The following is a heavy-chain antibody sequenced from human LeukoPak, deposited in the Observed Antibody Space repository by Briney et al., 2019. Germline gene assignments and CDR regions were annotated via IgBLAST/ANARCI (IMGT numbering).Heavy chain of an antibody. J-gene: IGHJ5*02. CDR2: IYSGGST. Sequence: PGGSLRLSCAASAFTVSSNYMSWVRQAPGKGLEWVSIIYSGGSTRYADSVKGRFTISRDNSKNTVYLQMNSLRAEDTAVYYCARAVGYSNYAWGQGTLVTVSS. CDR1: AFTVSSNY. V-gene: IGHV3-66*01. D-gene: IGHD4-11*01. CDR3: ARAVGYSNYA.